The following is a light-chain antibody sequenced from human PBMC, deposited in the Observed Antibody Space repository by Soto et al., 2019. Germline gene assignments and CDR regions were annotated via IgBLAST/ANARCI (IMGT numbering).Light chain of an antibody. CDR3: QKYNNYPFT. Sequence: DIPMTQSPSTLSASVGDRVTITCRASQSVISWLAWYQQKPGTAPKLMISDAYSLKSGVPSRFSGSGSGTEFSLTSSRLQPDDFAPYYCQKYNNYPFTFGPGTKVDIK. V-gene: IGKV1-5*01. J-gene: IGKJ3*01. CDR2: DAY. CDR1: QSVISW.